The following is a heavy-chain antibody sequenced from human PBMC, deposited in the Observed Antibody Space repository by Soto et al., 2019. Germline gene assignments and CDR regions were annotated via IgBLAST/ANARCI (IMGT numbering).Heavy chain of an antibody. D-gene: IGHD4-17*01. CDR3: ARDHDYGDYDPGKYYYYYGMDV. CDR2: ISSSSSYI. J-gene: IGHJ6*02. CDR1: GFTFSSYA. V-gene: IGHV3-21*01. Sequence: GGSLRLSCAASGFTFSSYAMSWVRQAPGKGLEWVSSISSSSSYIYYADSVKGRFTISRDNAKNSLYLQMNSLRAEDTAVYYCARDHDYGDYDPGKYYYYYGMDVWGQGTTVTVSS.